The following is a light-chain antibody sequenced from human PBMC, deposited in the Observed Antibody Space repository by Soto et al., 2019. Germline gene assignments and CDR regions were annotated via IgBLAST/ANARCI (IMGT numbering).Light chain of an antibody. CDR2: QDT. J-gene: IGLJ2*01. CDR3: QAWVSSTVV. Sequence: SYELTQPPSVSVSPGQTASITCSGDKLGDKYACWYHQKPGQSPMLVIYQDTKRPSGIPERFSGSNSGNTATLTISGTQAMDEADYYCQAWVSSTVVFGGRTKLTVL. V-gene: IGLV3-1*01. CDR1: KLGDKY.